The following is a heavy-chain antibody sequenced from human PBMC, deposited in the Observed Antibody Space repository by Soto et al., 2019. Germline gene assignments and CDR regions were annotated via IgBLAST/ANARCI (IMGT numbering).Heavy chain of an antibody. V-gene: IGHV3-30*18. CDR1: GFTFSSYG. D-gene: IGHD3-22*01. J-gene: IGHJ5*02. CDR2: ISYDGNDE. Sequence: QVQLVESGGGVVQPGRSLRLSCAASGFTFSSYGMHWVRQSPGKGLEWVAVISYDGNDEQYADSVKGRFTISRDNSKNTLYLEMNSLRAEDTAVYYCAKTFGDSYGYCVNWLDPWGQGALVTVSS. CDR3: AKTFGDSYGYCVNWLDP.